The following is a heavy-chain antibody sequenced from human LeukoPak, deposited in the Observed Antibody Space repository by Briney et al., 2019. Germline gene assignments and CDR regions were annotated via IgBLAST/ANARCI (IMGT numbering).Heavy chain of an antibody. CDR2: LSYDSRNK. V-gene: IGHV3-30*04. CDR3: ARASLYDNSAYYLDY. Sequence: GGSLRLSCAASGFTFSNYAMHWVRQAPGNGLEWMSVLSYDSRNKYFADSVKGRFTLSRDNSKNTLYLQMNNLRTEDTAVYYCARASLYDNSAYYLDYWGQGTLVTVSS. J-gene: IGHJ4*02. D-gene: IGHD3-22*01. CDR1: GFTFSNYA.